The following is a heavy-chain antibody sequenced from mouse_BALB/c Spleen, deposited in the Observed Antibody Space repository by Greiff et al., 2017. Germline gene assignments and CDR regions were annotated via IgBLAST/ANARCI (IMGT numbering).Heavy chain of an antibody. V-gene: IGHV3-8*02. CDR3: ARYRSYGNYHYYAMDY. J-gene: IGHJ4*01. Sequence: EVQRVESGPSLVKPSQTLSLTCSVTGDSITSGYWNWIRKFPGNKLEYMGYISYSGSTYYNPSLKSRISITRDTSKNQYYLQLNSVTTEDTATYYCARYRSYGNYHYYAMDYWGQGTSVTVSS. D-gene: IGHD2-10*02. CDR1: GDSITSGY. CDR2: ISYSGST.